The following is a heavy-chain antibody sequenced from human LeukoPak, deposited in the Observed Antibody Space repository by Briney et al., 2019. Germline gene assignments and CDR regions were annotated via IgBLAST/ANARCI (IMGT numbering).Heavy chain of an antibody. CDR1: GFTFSSYA. J-gene: IGHJ4*02. Sequence: PGGSLRLSCAASGFTFSSYAMHWVRQAPGKGLEWVAVISYDGSNKYYADSVKVRFTISRDNSKNTLYLQMNSLRAEDTAVYYCAVPSRRFDYWGQGTLVTVSS. V-gene: IGHV3-30*04. D-gene: IGHD2-2*01. CDR3: AVPSRRFDY. CDR2: ISYDGSNK.